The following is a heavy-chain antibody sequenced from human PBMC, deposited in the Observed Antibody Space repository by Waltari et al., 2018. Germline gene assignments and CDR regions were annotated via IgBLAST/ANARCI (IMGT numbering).Heavy chain of an antibody. Sequence: QVQLQESGPGLVNPSETLPLTCTVSGGSISSYYWSRIRQPPGKGLEWIGYIYYSGSTNYNPSLKSRVTISVDTSKNQFSLKLSSVTAADTAVYYCASAGYYDSSGLPYWYFDLWGRGTLVTVSS. V-gene: IGHV4-59*01. CDR1: GGSISSYY. CDR3: ASAGYYDSSGLPYWYFDL. J-gene: IGHJ2*01. CDR2: IYYSGST. D-gene: IGHD3-22*01.